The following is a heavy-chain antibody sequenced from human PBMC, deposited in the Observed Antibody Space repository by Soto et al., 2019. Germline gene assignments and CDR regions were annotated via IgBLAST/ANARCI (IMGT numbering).Heavy chain of an antibody. V-gene: IGHV5-51*01. CDR1: GYSFTSYW. CDR3: ARFRSESWGILGELSLYPPLGRFDY. J-gene: IGHJ4*02. CDR2: IYPGDSDT. Sequence: GESLKISCKGSGYSFTSYWIGWVRQMPGKGLEWMGIIYPGDSDTRYSPSFQGQVTISADKSISTAYLQWSSLKASDTAMYYCARFRSESWGILGELSLYPPLGRFDYWGQGTLVTVSS. D-gene: IGHD3-16*02.